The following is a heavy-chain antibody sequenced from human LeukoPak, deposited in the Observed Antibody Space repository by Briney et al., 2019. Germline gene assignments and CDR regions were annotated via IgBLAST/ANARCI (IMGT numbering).Heavy chain of an antibody. J-gene: IGHJ4*02. CDR2: ISGSGGST. V-gene: IGHV3-23*01. CDR3: ARDLFRGYDILTGYGDY. Sequence: GGSLRLSCAASGFTFSSYGMSWVRQAPGKGLEWVSAISGSGGSTYYADSVEGRFTISRDNAKNSLYLQMNSLRAEDTAVYYCARDLFRGYDILTGYGDYWGQGTLVTVSS. D-gene: IGHD3-9*01. CDR1: GFTFSSYG.